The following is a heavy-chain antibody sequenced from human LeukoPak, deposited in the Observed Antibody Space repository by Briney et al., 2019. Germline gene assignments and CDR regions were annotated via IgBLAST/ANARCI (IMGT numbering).Heavy chain of an antibody. Sequence: GASVKVSCKASGYTFTGYYMHWVRQAPGQGLEWMGWINPNSGGTSYAQEFQGRVTMTRDTSISTAYMELSRLRSDDTAVYYCASLTQVGSYGVFDYWGQGTLVTASS. CDR2: INPNSGGT. CDR1: GYTFTGYY. CDR3: ASLTQVGSYGVFDY. V-gene: IGHV1-2*02. J-gene: IGHJ4*02. D-gene: IGHD1-26*01.